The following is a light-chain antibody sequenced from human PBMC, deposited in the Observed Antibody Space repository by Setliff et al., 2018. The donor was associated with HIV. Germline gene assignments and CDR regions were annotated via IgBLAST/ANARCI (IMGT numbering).Light chain of an antibody. Sequence: ALTQPPSASGSPGQSVTISCTGTSSDVGGYNYVSWYQQHPGKAPKLMIYEVSKRPSGVPDRFSGSKSGNTASLTVSGLQAEDEADYYCSSYAGSNNRYVLGTGTKVTVL. V-gene: IGLV2-8*01. J-gene: IGLJ1*01. CDR2: EVS. CDR1: SSDVGGYNY. CDR3: SSYAGSNNRYV.